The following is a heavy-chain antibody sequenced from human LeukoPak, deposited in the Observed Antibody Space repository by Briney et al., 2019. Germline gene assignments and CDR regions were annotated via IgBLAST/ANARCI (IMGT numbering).Heavy chain of an antibody. CDR3: ARVAEYSSGWYDPFDY. Sequence: GASVKVSCKASGYSFTSYAMNWVRQAPGQGLEWMGWINTNTGNPTYAQGSTGRCVFSLDTSVSTAYLQISSLKAEDTAVYYCARVAEYSSGWYDPFDYWGQGTLVTVSS. J-gene: IGHJ4*02. V-gene: IGHV7-4-1*02. CDR1: GYSFTSYA. D-gene: IGHD6-19*01. CDR2: INTNTGNP.